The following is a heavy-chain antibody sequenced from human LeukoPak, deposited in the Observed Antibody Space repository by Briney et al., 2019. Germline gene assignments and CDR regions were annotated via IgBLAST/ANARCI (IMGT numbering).Heavy chain of an antibody. Sequence: KPSETLSLTCTVSGGSISSYYWSWIRQPAGKGLEWIGRIYTSGSTNYNPSLKSRVTMSVDTSKNQFSLKLSSVTAADTAVYYCARDRQTTIFGVVTRHYYYMDVWGKGTTVTVSS. CDR1: GGSISSYY. J-gene: IGHJ6*03. CDR3: ARDRQTTIFGVVTRHYYYMDV. V-gene: IGHV4-4*07. CDR2: IYTSGST. D-gene: IGHD3-3*01.